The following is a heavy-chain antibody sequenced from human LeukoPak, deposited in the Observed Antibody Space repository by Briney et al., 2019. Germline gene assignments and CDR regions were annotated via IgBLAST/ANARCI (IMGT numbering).Heavy chain of an antibody. Sequence: QPGGSLRLSCAASGFTFSSYGMHWVRQAPGKGLEWVAVISYDGNEKYYVDSVKGRFTISRDNSKNTVFLQMNSLRPEDTAVYYCVIPWGVVTAPDQYFQQWGQGTLVIVSS. D-gene: IGHD4-23*01. CDR1: GFTFSSYG. J-gene: IGHJ1*01. V-gene: IGHV3-30*03. CDR2: ISYDGNEK. CDR3: VIPWGVVTAPDQYFQQ.